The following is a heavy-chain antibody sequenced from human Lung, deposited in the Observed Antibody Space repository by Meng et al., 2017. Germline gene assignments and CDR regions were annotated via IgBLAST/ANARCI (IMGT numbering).Heavy chain of an antibody. CDR2: INHSGST. V-gene: IGHV4-34*01. J-gene: IGHJ4*02. D-gene: IGHD4-11*01. CDR3: ARGPTTMAHDFDY. CDR1: GGSFSDYY. Sequence: QVQLQQWGAGLLKPSGTLSLTCVVSGGSFSDYYWSWIRQPPGKGREWIGEINHSGSTNYNPSLESRATISVDTSQNNLSLKLSSVTAADSAVYYCARGPTTMAHDFDYWGQGTLVTVSS.